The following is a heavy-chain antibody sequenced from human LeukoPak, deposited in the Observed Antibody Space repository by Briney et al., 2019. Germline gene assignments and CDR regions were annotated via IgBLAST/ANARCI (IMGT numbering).Heavy chain of an antibody. V-gene: IGHV5-51*01. D-gene: IGHD4-17*01. CDR2: IYPGDSDT. Sequence: GESLKISCKGSQFSFTSYWIGWVRQMPGKGLEWVGIIYPGDSDTRYSPSFQGQVTISADKSITTAYLQWSSLKASDTAMYYCARLTTVTPILFDYWGQGTLVTVSS. J-gene: IGHJ4*02. CDR1: QFSFTSYW. CDR3: ARLTTVTPILFDY.